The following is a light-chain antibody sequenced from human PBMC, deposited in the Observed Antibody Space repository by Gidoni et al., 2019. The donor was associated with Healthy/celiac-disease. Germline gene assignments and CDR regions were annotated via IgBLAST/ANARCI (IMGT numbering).Light chain of an antibody. J-gene: IGLJ2*01. V-gene: IGLV2-14*01. Sequence: QSALTQPASVSGSPGQSIPISCTGTSSDVGGYNYLSWYQQPPGKAPQLMIYDVSNRPSGVSNRFSGSKSGNTASLTISGLQAEDEADYYCSSYTSSSTHVVFGGGTKLTVL. CDR3: SSYTSSSTHVV. CDR2: DVS. CDR1: SSDVGGYNY.